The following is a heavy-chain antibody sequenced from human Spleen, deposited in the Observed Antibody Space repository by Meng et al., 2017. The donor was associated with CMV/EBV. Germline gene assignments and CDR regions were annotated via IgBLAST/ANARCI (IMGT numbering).Heavy chain of an antibody. CDR1: GYTFNAYY. CDR2: LNPDSGGT. CDR3: ARAAIILTPNWFDP. J-gene: IGHJ5*02. V-gene: IGHV1-2*02. D-gene: IGHD3-9*01. Sequence: SGYTFNAYYIHWVRQVPGQGLEWMRWLNPDSGGTDYAQRFQDRVTMTRDTSISTAYMELNRLRSDDTAVYYCARAAIILTPNWFDPRGQGTLVTVSS.